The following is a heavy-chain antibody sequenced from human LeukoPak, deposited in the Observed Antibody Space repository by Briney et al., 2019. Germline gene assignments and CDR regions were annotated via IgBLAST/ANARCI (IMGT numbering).Heavy chain of an antibody. CDR3: ARCPLYDILTGPWFDP. CDR1: GYTFTSYY. Sequence: ASVKVSCKASGYTFTSYYMHWVRQAPGQGLEWMGIINPSGGSTSYAQKFQGRVTMTRDTSTSTVYMELSSLRSEDTAVYYCARCPLYDILTGPWFDPWGQGTLVTVSS. CDR2: INPSGGST. D-gene: IGHD3-9*01. V-gene: IGHV1-46*01. J-gene: IGHJ5*02.